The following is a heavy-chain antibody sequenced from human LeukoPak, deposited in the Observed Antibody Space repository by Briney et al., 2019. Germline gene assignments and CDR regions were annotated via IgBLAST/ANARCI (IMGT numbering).Heavy chain of an antibody. CDR3: ARYYYDSSGYYYSHFDY. D-gene: IGHD3-22*01. J-gene: IGHJ4*02. Sequence: SETLSLTCAVYGGSFSGYYWSWIRQPPGKGLEWIGEINHSGSTNYNPSLKSRVTISVDTSKNQFSLKLSSVTAADTAVYYCARYYYDSSGYYYSHFDYWGQGTLVTVSS. CDR2: INHSGST. V-gene: IGHV4-34*09. CDR1: GGSFSGYY.